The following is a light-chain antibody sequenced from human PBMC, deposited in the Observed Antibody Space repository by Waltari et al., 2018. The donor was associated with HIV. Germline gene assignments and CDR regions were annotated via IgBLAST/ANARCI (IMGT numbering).Light chain of an antibody. J-gene: IGKJ4*01. CDR1: QSVSNK. Sequence: IVMTQSPATLSVSPGERATLACRAGQSVSNKLAWYQQKAGQAPRRLIYDASTRATGVPARFSGSGSGTDFTLTISSLQSGDFAIYYCQQYNNWLTFGGGTKVEIK. CDR3: QQYNNWLT. V-gene: IGKV3-15*01. CDR2: DAS.